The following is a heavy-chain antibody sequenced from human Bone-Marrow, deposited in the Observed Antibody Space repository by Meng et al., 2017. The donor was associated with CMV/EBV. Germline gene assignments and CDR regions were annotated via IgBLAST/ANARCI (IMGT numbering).Heavy chain of an antibody. V-gene: IGHV1-2*02. J-gene: IGHJ4*02. D-gene: IGHD2-21*01. CDR2: INPNSGGT. CDR3: ARLWGGDIVMVIGY. CDR1: GYTFTGYY. Sequence: ASVKVSCKASGYTFTGYYLHWVRQAPGQGLEWMGWINPNSGGTNYAQKFQGRVTMTRDTSISTAYMELSRLRSDDTAFYYCARLWGGDIVMVIGYWGQGTLVTVSS.